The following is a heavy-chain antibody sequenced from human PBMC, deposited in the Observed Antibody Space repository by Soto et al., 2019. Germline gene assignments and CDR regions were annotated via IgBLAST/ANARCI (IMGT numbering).Heavy chain of an antibody. CDR2: IYYSGST. Sequence: XETLSLTCTVSGGSISSYYWSWIRQPPGKGLEWIGYIYYSGSTNYNPSLKSRVTISVDTSKNQFSLKLSSVTAADTAVYYCAIRDGYNGYWYFDLWGRGTLVTVSS. D-gene: IGHD5-12*01. V-gene: IGHV4-59*01. CDR3: AIRDGYNGYWYFDL. J-gene: IGHJ2*01. CDR1: GGSISSYY.